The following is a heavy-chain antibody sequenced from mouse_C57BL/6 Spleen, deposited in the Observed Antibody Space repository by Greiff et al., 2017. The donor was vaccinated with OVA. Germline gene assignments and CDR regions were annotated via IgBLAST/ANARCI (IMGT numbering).Heavy chain of an antibody. CDR1: GFTFTTYA. D-gene: IGHD2-4*01. CDR2: IRRKSSNYAT. Sequence: EVQLVESGGGLVQPKGSLKLSCAASGFTFTTYAMHWFRQAPGKGLEWVSRIRRKSSNYATYYADSLKDRFTFSRTSSPSMLYLQMNKLKTEDTAMDYCVKGDYGGYAIDYWGQGTSVTVSS. CDR3: VKGDYGGYAIDY. V-gene: IGHV10-3*01. J-gene: IGHJ4*01.